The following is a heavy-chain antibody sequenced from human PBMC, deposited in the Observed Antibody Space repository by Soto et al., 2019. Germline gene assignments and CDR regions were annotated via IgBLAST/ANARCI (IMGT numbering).Heavy chain of an antibody. J-gene: IGHJ5*02. V-gene: IGHV4-34*01. CDR3: ARGRRRYCSGGSCYSWFDA. Sequence: QVQLQQWGAGLLKPSETLSLTCAVYGGSFSGYYWSWIRQPPGKGLGWIGEINHSGSTNYNPSLKSRVTISVDTSKNQFSLKLSSVTAADTAVYYCARGRRRYCSGGSCYSWFDAWGQGTLVTVSS. CDR1: GGSFSGYY. D-gene: IGHD2-15*01. CDR2: INHSGST.